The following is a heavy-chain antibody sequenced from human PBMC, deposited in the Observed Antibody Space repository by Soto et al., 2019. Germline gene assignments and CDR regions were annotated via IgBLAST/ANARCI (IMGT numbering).Heavy chain of an antibody. D-gene: IGHD1-20*01. J-gene: IGHJ5*02. V-gene: IGHV4-39*01. Sequence: LSLTCTVSGASISVQSYYWTWIRQPPGKGLEWIGSSYYSGTTYFNPSLKSRAAISVDTSNNQFSLRLTSVTAADTAVYYCTRRYNWNDYYFDPWGQGTLVTVSS. CDR1: GASISVQSYY. CDR2: SYYSGTT. CDR3: TRRYNWNDYYFDP.